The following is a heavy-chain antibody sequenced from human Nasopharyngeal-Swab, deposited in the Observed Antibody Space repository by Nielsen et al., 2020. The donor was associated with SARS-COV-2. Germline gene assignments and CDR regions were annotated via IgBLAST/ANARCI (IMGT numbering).Heavy chain of an antibody. CDR1: GFTFSSYS. J-gene: IGHJ6*03. CDR2: ISSSSSYI. V-gene: IGHV3-21*01. D-gene: IGHD3/OR15-3a*01. Sequence: GGSLRLSCAASGFTFSSYSMNWVRQAPGKGLEWVSSISSSSSYIYYADSVKGRFAISRDNAKNSLYLQMNSLRAEDTAVYYCASGGSKLVIIPYYYYYMDVWGKGTTVTVSS. CDR3: ASGGSKLVIIPYYYYYMDV.